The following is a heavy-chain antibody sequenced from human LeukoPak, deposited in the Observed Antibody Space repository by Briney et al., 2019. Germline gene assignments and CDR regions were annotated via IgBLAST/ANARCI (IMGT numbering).Heavy chain of an antibody. J-gene: IGHJ6*03. V-gene: IGHV1-2*06. CDR1: GYTFTGYY. CDR2: LNPNSGGT. Sequence: GASVKVSCKSSGYTFTGYYIHWVRQAPGQGLEWMGRLNPNSGGTSYAQKFHGRVTMTRDTSISTAYMEPTRLKSDDTAIYYCARVAPDSGRYYYMGFWGKGTTVTVSS. CDR3: ARVAPDSGRYYYMGF. D-gene: IGHD1-26*01.